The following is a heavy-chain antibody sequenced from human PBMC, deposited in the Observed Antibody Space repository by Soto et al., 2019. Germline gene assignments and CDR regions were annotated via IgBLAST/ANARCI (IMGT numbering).Heavy chain of an antibody. CDR1: GGTFSSYA. V-gene: IGHV1-69*01. Sequence: QVQLVQSGAEVKKPGSSVKVSCKASGGTFSSYAISWVRQAPGQGLEWMGGIIPIFGTANYAQKFQGRVTITADESTSTAYMALSSLRSEDTAVYYCARDRRGIAVAGTRRPYYYGMDVWGQGTTVTVAS. CDR2: IIPIFGTA. CDR3: ARDRRGIAVAGTRRPYYYGMDV. D-gene: IGHD6-19*01. J-gene: IGHJ6*02.